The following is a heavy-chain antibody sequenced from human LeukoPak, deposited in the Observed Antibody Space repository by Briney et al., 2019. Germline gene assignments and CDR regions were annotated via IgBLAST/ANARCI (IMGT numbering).Heavy chain of an antibody. V-gene: IGHV4-39*07. Sequence: SETLSLTCTVSSGSISTSNYYWGWVRQPPGKALEWIGNIFYSGSTYYSPSLKSRVTISVDTSKNQFSLKLSSVTAADTAVYYCAREGGQWLERSFDHWGQGTLVTVSS. CDR3: AREGGQWLERSFDH. D-gene: IGHD6-19*01. J-gene: IGHJ4*02. CDR1: SGSISTSNYY. CDR2: IFYSGST.